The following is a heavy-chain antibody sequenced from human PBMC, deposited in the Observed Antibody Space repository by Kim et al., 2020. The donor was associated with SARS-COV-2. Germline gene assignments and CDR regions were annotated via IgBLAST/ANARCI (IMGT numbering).Heavy chain of an antibody. D-gene: IGHD1-1*01. V-gene: IGHV1-2*06. CDR2: INPNSGGT. Sequence: ASVKVSCKASGYTFTGYYMHWVRQAPGQGLEWMGRINPNSGGTNYAQKFQGRVTMTRDTSISTAYMELSRLRSDDTAVYYCARDRGYAKRENWFDPWGQGTLVTVSS. CDR3: ARDRGYAKRENWFDP. CDR1: GYTFTGYY. J-gene: IGHJ5*02.